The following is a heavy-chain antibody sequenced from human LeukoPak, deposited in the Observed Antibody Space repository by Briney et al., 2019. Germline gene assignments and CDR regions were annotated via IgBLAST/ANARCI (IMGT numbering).Heavy chain of an antibody. V-gene: IGHV3-21*01. CDR2: ISGSSSYI. CDR3: ARGRDNWNYEIDY. D-gene: IGHD1-7*01. Sequence: PGGSLRLSCAASGFTFSRYSMNWVRQAPGKGLEWVSSISGSSSYIYYADSVKGRFTISRDNAKNSLYLQMNSLRAEDTAVYYCARGRDNWNYEIDYWGQGTLVTVSS. CDR1: GFTFSRYS. J-gene: IGHJ4*02.